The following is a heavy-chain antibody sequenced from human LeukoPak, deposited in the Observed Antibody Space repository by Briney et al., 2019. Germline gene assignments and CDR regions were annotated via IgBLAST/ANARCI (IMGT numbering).Heavy chain of an antibody. D-gene: IGHD3-10*01. V-gene: IGHV3-74*01. Sequence: GGSLRLSCAASGFTFSSYWMHWVRQAPGKGLVWVSRINSDGSSTSYADSVKGRFTISRDNAKHTLYLQMNRLRAEDTAVYYCARRYGSGSCPPYWGQGTLVTVSS. J-gene: IGHJ4*02. CDR2: INSDGSST. CDR1: GFTFSSYW. CDR3: ARRYGSGSCPPY.